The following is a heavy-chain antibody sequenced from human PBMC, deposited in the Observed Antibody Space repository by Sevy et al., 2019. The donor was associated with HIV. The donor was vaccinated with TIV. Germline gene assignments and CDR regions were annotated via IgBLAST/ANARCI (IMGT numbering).Heavy chain of an antibody. J-gene: IGHJ4*02. CDR1: GHTFSNYA. Sequence: ASVKVSCKASGHTFSNYAISWVRQAPGQGLEWMGGIIPMFGAPNYAQKFQGRVTITADESTSTAYMQLSSLRSEGTAVYYCARDSLYSTNWAFDYWGQGTLVTVSS. CDR2: IIPMFGAP. V-gene: IGHV1-69*13. D-gene: IGHD6-13*01. CDR3: ARDSLYSTNWAFDY.